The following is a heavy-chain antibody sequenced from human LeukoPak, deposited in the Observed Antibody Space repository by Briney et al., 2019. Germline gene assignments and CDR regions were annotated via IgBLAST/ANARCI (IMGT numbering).Heavy chain of an antibody. CDR1: GYTFTGYY. J-gene: IGHJ5*02. Sequence: GASAKVSCKASGYTFTGYYMHWVRQAPGQGLEWMGWINPNSGGTNYAQKFQGRVTMTRDTSISTAYMELSRLRSDDTAVYYCARDTRYYGSGSPTSFDPWGQGTLVTVSS. CDR3: ARDTRYYGSGSPTSFDP. D-gene: IGHD3-10*01. V-gene: IGHV1-2*02. CDR2: INPNSGGT.